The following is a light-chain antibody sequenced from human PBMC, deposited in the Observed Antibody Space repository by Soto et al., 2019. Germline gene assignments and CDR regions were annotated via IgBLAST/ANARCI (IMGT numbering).Light chain of an antibody. CDR3: GSYASSLYV. Sequence: QSVLTQPASVSGSPGQSITISCTGTSSDIGGYDYVSWYQQHPGKAPKLIIYEVANRPSGFSNRFSGSKSGNTASLTISGLQAEDEADYYCGSYASSLYVFGTGTKLTV. J-gene: IGLJ1*01. CDR2: EVA. CDR1: SSDIGGYDY. V-gene: IGLV2-14*01.